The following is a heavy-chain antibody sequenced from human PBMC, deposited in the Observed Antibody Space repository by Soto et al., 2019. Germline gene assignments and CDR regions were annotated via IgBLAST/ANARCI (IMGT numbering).Heavy chain of an antibody. V-gene: IGHV3-30-3*01. Sequence: GGSLRLSCAASGFTFSSYAMHWVRQAPGKGLEWVAVISYDGSNKYYADSVKGRFTISRDNSKNTLYLQMNSLRAEDTAVYYCARDVGWLVYYYYYGMDVWGQGTTVTVSS. D-gene: IGHD6-19*01. J-gene: IGHJ6*02. CDR2: ISYDGSNK. CDR3: ARDVGWLVYYYYYGMDV. CDR1: GFTFSSYA.